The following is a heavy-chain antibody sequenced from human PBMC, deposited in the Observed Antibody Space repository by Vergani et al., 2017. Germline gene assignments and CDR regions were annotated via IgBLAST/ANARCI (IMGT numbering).Heavy chain of an antibody. V-gene: IGHV4-34*01. CDR1: GGSFSGYY. CDR2: INHSGST. J-gene: IGHJ4*02. CDR3: ARVSLVDTAMGFDY. Sequence: QVQLQQWGAGLLKPSETLSLTCAVYGGSFSGYYWSWIRQPPGKGLEWIGEINHSGSTNYNPSLKSRVTISVDTSKNQFSLKLSSVTAADTAVYYCARVSLVDTAMGFDYWGQGTLVTVSS. D-gene: IGHD5-18*01.